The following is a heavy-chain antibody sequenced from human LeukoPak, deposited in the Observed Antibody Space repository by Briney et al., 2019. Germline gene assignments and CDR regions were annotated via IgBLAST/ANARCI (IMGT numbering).Heavy chain of an antibody. Sequence: PGGSLKLSCAASGFTFSGSAMHWVRQASGKGLEWVGRIRNKANSYATAYAASVKGRFTISRDDSKNTAYLQMNSLKTEDTAVYYCTRLWAVSDAFDIWGQGTMVTVSS. V-gene: IGHV3-73*01. CDR2: IRNKANSYAT. J-gene: IGHJ3*02. CDR1: GFTFSGSA. CDR3: TRLWAVSDAFDI. D-gene: IGHD1-26*01.